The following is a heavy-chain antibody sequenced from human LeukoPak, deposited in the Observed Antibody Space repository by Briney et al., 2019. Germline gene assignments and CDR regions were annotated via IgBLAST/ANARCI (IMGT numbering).Heavy chain of an antibody. J-gene: IGHJ4*02. CDR3: AIGFL. V-gene: IGHV3-23*01. CDR1: GFTFSSYD. Sequence: GGSLRLSCAASGFTFSSYDMSWVRQSPGQGLEWVSTITNSGDNTHYADSVKGRFTISRDNSKNALYLQMNSLRAEDTAVYYCAIGFLGGQGTLVTVSS. CDR2: ITNSGDNT. D-gene: IGHD3-3*01.